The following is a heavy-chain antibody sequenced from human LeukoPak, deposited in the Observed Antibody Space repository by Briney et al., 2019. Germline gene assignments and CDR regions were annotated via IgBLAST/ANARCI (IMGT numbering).Heavy chain of an antibody. CDR1: GGSISSYY. CDR2: IYYSGST. Sequence: SETLSLTCTVSGGSISSYYWSWIRQPPGKGLEWIGYIYYSGSTYYNPSLKSRVTISVDTSKNQFSLKLSSVTAADTAVYYCARQREEAAGPFVLDHWGPGTLVTVSS. D-gene: IGHD6-13*01. J-gene: IGHJ4*02. CDR3: ARQREEAAGPFVLDH. V-gene: IGHV4-59*08.